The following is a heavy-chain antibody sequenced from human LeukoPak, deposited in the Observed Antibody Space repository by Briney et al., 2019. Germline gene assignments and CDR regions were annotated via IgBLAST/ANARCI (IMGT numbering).Heavy chain of an antibody. D-gene: IGHD3-10*01. CDR2: IYYSGST. Sequence: SETLSLTCTVSGGSISSYYWSWIRQPPGKGLEWIGYIYYSGSTNYNPSLKSRVTISVDTSKNQFSLKLSSVTAADTAVYYCARHPGYYGSGETNWFDPWGQGTLVTVSS. CDR3: ARHPGYYGSGETNWFDP. V-gene: IGHV4-59*08. CDR1: GGSISSYY. J-gene: IGHJ5*02.